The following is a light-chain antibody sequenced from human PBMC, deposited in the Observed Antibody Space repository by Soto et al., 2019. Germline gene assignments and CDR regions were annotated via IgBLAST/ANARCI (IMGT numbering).Light chain of an antibody. V-gene: IGKV3-15*01. J-gene: IGKJ1*01. CDR2: GAS. Sequence: EIVMTQSPVTLSVSPGERATLSCRASQSVSSNLAWYQQKPCQAPRLLIYGASTRATGVPARFSGSGSGTEFTRTISILQSEDFAVYYCQHYNIWPPWTFVQGTKVEIK. CDR1: QSVSSN. CDR3: QHYNIWPPWT.